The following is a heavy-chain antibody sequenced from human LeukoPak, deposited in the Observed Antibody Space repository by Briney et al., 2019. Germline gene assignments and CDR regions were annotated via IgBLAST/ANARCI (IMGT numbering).Heavy chain of an antibody. V-gene: IGHV1-3*03. CDR1: GYTFTSYA. Sequence: ASVKVSCKASGYTFTSYAMHWVRQAPGQRLEWMGWINAGNGNTKYSQEFQGRVTITRDTSASTAYMELSSLRSVDMAVYYCARGRKVVVRGVIKFYYMDVWGKGTTVTISS. CDR3: ARGRKVVVRGVIKFYYMDV. J-gene: IGHJ6*03. CDR2: INAGNGNT. D-gene: IGHD3-10*01.